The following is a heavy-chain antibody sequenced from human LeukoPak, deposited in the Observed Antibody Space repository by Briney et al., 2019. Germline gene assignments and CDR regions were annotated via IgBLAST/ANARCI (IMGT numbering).Heavy chain of an antibody. Sequence: GGSLRLSCAASGSTFSSYAMSWVRQAPGKGLEWVSAISGSGGSTYYADSVKGRFTISRDNSKNTLYLQMNSLRAEDTAVYYCARVYGDYDSYYYYYMDVWGKGTTVTISS. D-gene: IGHD4-17*01. CDR2: ISGSGGST. CDR3: ARVYGDYDSYYYYYMDV. CDR1: GSTFSSYA. V-gene: IGHV3-23*01. J-gene: IGHJ6*03.